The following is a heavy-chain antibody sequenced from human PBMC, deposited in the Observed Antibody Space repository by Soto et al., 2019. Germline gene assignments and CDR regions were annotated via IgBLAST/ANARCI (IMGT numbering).Heavy chain of an antibody. CDR1: GGSISSGGYS. CDR3: ARARSEYGDYDY. V-gene: IGHV4-30-2*01. Sequence: NPSETLSLTCAVSGGSISSGGYSWSWIRQPPGKGLEWIGYIYHSGSTYYNPSLKSRVTISVDRSKNQFSLKLSSVTAADTAVYYCARARSEYGDYDYWGQGTLVTVSS. D-gene: IGHD4-17*01. CDR2: IYHSGST. J-gene: IGHJ4*02.